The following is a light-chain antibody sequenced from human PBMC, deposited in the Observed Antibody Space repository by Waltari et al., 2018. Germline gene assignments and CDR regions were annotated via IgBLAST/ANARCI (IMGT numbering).Light chain of an antibody. J-gene: IGLJ1*01. V-gene: IGLV3-10*01. Sequence: SYELTQPPSVSVSPGQTARITCSGDTLPRKYAYWYQQESGQAPVLVIFEDNKRPSGTPEGFSGSISGTMATLTISGAQVEDEADYYCYSTDSSSKGVFGAGTKVTVL. CDR3: YSTDSSSKGV. CDR2: EDN. CDR1: TLPRKY.